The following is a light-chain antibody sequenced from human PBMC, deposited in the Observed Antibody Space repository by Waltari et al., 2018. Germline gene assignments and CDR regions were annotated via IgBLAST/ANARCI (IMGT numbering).Light chain of an antibody. CDR1: SSDVGGYNY. V-gene: IGLV2-14*01. J-gene: IGLJ1*01. CDR2: EVS. Sequence: QSALTQPASVSGSPGQSITISCPGTSSDVGGYNYVSWYQQHPGKAPKLMIYEVSNRPSGVSNRVSGSKSGNTASLTISGLQAEDEADYYCSSYTSSSTYVFGTGTKVTVL. CDR3: SSYTSSSTYV.